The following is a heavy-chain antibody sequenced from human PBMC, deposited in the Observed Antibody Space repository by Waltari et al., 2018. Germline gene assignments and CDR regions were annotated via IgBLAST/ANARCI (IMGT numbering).Heavy chain of an antibody. Sequence: QVQLQESGSGLVKPSETLSLTCTVSGGSISSYYWSWIRQPPGKGLEWIGYIYYSGSTNYTPSLNSRVTISVDTSKNLFSLKLSSVTAADTAVYYCARVTFSGLDYWGQGTLVTVSS. CDR1: GGSISSYY. D-gene: IGHD6-19*01. CDR3: ARVTFSGLDY. V-gene: IGHV4-59*01. CDR2: IYYSGST. J-gene: IGHJ4*02.